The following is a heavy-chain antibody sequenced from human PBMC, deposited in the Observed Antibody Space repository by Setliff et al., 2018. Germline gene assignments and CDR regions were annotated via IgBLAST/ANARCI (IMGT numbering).Heavy chain of an antibody. CDR1: GGSISSTNHY. D-gene: IGHD6-13*01. V-gene: IGHV4-61*01. CDR3: ARDEGSSYFYGMDV. J-gene: IGHJ6*02. CDR2: LSYSGST. Sequence: SETLSLTCTVSGGSISSTNHYWSWIRQPPGKGLEWIGDLSYSGSTKYNPSLKNRVTISVDTSKKQSSLKLNSMTAADTAVYYCARDEGSSYFYGMDVWGQGTTVTVSS.